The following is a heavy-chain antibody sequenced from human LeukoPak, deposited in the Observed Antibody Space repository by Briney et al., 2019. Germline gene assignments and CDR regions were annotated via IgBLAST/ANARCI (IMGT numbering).Heavy chain of an antibody. J-gene: IGHJ4*02. V-gene: IGHV3-30-3*01. CDR2: ISYDWSNI. CDR3: AREEFVGQWLVGAAFDY. Sequence: AGGPQRLSCTASGFTLSIYAIQWLRDAPGRGLEWVAVISYDWSNIYYGVSVKGRFTISRDNSKNTLYLQMNSLRAEDTAVYYCAREEFVGQWLVGAAFDYWGQGTLVSVSS. CDR1: GFTLSIYA. D-gene: IGHD6-19*01.